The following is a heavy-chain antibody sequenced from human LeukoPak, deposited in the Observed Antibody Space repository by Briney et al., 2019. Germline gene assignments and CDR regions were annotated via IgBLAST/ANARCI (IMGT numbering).Heavy chain of an antibody. V-gene: IGHV4-34*01. CDR3: ARRLWFGVLGGMDV. D-gene: IGHD3-10*01. Sequence: PSETLSLTCAVYGGSFSGYYWSWIRQPPGKGLEWIGEINHSGSTNYNPSLKSRVTISVDTSKNQFSLKLSSVTAADTAVCYCARRLWFGVLGGMDVWGQGTTVTVSS. CDR1: GGSFSGYY. CDR2: INHSGST. J-gene: IGHJ6*02.